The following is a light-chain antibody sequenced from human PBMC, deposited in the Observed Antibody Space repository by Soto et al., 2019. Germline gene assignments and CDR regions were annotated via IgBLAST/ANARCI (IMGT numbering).Light chain of an antibody. CDR2: GVN. V-gene: IGLV2-14*01. J-gene: IGLJ2*01. CDR1: SSDVGAYNY. CDR3: SSYTSSSTLV. Sequence: QSALTQPASVSGSPGQSITISCTGTSSDVGAYNYVSWYQQHPGKAPKLMIFGVNNRPSGVSNRFSGSKSGNTASLAISGLQAEDEADYYCSSYTSSSTLVFGGGTKVTVL.